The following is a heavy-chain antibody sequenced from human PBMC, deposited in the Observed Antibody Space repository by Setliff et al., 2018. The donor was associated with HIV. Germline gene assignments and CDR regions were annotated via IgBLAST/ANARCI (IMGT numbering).Heavy chain of an antibody. V-gene: IGHV4-34*01. CDR3: ARDLKSGSYSPGAFDI. D-gene: IGHD3-10*01. CDR2: INHSGNT. J-gene: IGHJ3*02. Sequence: SETLSLTCAVYGGSFSGYYWSWIRQPPGKGLEWIGEINHSGNTNYNPSLKSRVTISVDKSKNQFSLNLSSVTAADTAVYYCARDLKSGSYSPGAFDIWGQGTMVTVSS. CDR1: GGSFSGYY.